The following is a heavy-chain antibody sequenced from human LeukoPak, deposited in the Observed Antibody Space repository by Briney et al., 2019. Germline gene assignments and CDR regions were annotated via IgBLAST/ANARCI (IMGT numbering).Heavy chain of an antibody. CDR2: ISAYNGNT. CDR1: GYTFTSYG. V-gene: IGHV1-18*01. Sequence: ASVKVSCKASGYTFTSYGISWVRQGPGQGLEWVGWISAYNGNTNYAQKLQGRVTMTTDTSTSTAYMELRSLRSDDTAVYYCARDGQYYDILTGHDYWGQGTLVTVSS. CDR3: ARDGQYYDILTGHDY. J-gene: IGHJ4*02. D-gene: IGHD3-9*01.